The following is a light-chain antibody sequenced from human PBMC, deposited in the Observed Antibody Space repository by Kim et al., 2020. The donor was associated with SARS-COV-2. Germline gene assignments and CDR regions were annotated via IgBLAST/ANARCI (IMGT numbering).Light chain of an antibody. J-gene: IGLJ2*01. CDR2: GNS. CDR1: TSNIGAGYG. V-gene: IGLV1-40*01. CDR3: QSYDSSLSGSV. Sequence: RVTNSCTGSTSNIGAGYGVHWYQQLPGTAPKPLIYGNSNRPSGVPDRFSGSKSGTSASLAITGLQAEDEADYYCQSYDSSLSGSVFGGGTQLTVL.